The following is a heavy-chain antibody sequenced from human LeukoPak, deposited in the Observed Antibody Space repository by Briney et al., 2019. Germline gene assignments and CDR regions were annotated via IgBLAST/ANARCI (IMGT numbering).Heavy chain of an antibody. V-gene: IGHV3-30-3*01. Sequence: PGRSLRLSCAASGFTFGSYAMHWVRQAPGKGLEWVAVISYDGSNKYYADSVKGRFTISRDNSKNTLYVQMNSLRVEDTAIYYCAKEMGNDDYWGQGTLVTVSS. D-gene: IGHD1-26*01. CDR3: AKEMGNDDY. CDR1: GFTFGSYA. CDR2: ISYDGSNK. J-gene: IGHJ4*02.